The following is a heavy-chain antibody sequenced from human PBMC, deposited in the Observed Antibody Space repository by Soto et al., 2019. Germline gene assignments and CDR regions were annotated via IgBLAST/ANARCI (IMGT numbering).Heavy chain of an antibody. CDR3: ARDDGFYWFPDY. CDR2: INSDGSST. J-gene: IGHJ4*02. V-gene: IGHV3-74*01. D-gene: IGHD2-8*02. CDR1: GFTFRNYA. Sequence: GGSLRLSCAASGFTFRNYAMHWVRQTPGKGLVWVSRINSDGSSTSHADSVKGRFTISRDNAMNTLYLQMNSLRAEDTAVYYCARDDGFYWFPDYWGQGTLVTVSS.